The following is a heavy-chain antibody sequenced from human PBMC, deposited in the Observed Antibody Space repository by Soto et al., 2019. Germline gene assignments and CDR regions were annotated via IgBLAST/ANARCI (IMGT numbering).Heavy chain of an antibody. Sequence: EVQLVESGGGLVQPGGSLRLSCAASGFTFSGSWMHWVRQAPGKGLVWVSRISSDGSSTTYADSVKGRFTISRDNAKNMLYLQMNSLRAEDTAVYYCATAGAGTFTYWAQGTLATVSS. CDR1: GFTFSGSW. D-gene: IGHD1-1*01. CDR2: ISSDGSST. CDR3: ATAGAGTFTY. J-gene: IGHJ4*02. V-gene: IGHV3-74*03.